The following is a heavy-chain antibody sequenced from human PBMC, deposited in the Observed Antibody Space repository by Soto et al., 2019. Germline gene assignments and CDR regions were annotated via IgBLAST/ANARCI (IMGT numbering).Heavy chain of an antibody. J-gene: IGHJ4*02. Sequence: QVQLQESGPGLVKPSETLSLTCAVSGGSISSPNWWRWYRQPPGKGLELVGEMFASGSSNYNPSLNGRVTMSLGTAKNHCSLRLTSLTAADTAIYYCAREGFDHRPDYWGQGIPVTVSS. CDR2: MFASGSS. V-gene: IGHV4-4*02. CDR3: AREGFDHRPDY. CDR1: GGSISSPNW.